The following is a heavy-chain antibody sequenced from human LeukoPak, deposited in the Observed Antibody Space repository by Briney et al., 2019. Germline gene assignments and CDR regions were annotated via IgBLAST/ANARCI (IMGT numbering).Heavy chain of an antibody. CDR2: IIPIFGTA. Sequence: ASVKDSCKASGDTFSRYAISWVRQAPGQGLEWMGGIIPIFGTANYAQKFQGRVTITADESTSTAYMELSSLRSEDTAVYYCARGRMAGTYVFDSWGQGTLVTVSS. CDR1: GDTFSRYA. D-gene: IGHD6-19*01. CDR3: ARGRMAGTYVFDS. V-gene: IGHV1-69*13. J-gene: IGHJ4*02.